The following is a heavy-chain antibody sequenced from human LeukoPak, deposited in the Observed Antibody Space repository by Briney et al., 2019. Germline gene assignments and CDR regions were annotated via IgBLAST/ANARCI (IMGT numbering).Heavy chain of an antibody. J-gene: IGHJ4*02. CDR3: ARLSHSGYSGGGPDY. V-gene: IGHV1-3*01. Sequence: GASVKVSCKGSGYTFTSYALHWVGQAPGQRLEWMGWINAGNCNTKYLQKFKGRATITRDTSASTAYMGLSSLRSDDTAVYYCARLSHSGYSGGGPDYWGQGTLVTVSS. CDR1: GYTFTSYA. D-gene: IGHD5-12*01. CDR2: INAGNCNT.